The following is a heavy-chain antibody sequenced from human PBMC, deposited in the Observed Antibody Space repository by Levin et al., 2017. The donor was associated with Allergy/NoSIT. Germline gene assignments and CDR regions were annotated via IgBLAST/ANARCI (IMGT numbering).Heavy chain of an antibody. D-gene: IGHD3-10*01. CDR2: ISTSSSHT. V-gene: IGHV3-11*05. CDR3: AREVLDDSGSYVDF. J-gene: IGHJ4*02. CDR1: GFTFSDYY. Sequence: GGSLRLSCGASGFTFSDYYMSWIRQAPGKGLEWVSYISTSSSHTKYADSVKGRFTISRDNPKNSLYLQMNSLRAEDTAVYYCAREVLDDSGSYVDFWGQGTLVTVSS.